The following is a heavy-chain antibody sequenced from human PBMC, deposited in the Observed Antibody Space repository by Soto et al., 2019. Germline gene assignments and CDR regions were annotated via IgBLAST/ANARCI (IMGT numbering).Heavy chain of an antibody. J-gene: IGHJ4*02. CDR1: GGSISSSSYY. V-gene: IGHV4-39*01. CDR2: IYYSGST. D-gene: IGHD2-15*01. CDR3: AAFGGYCSGGSCYGGGVVY. Sequence: PSETLSLTCTVSGGSISSSSYYWGWIRQPPGKGLEWIGSIYYSGSTYYNPSLKSRVTISVDTSKNQFSLKLSSVTAADTAVYYCAAFGGYCSGGSCYGGGVVYWGQGTLVTVSS.